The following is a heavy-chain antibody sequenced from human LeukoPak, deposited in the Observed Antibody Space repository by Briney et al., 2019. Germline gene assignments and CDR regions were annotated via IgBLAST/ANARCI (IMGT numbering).Heavy chain of an antibody. CDR3: ARYCSSTTDRDQKYYYYYYYMDV. CDR1: GGSFSGYY. Sequence: SETLSLTCAVYGGSFSGYYWSWIRQPPGKGLEWIGEINHSGSTNYNPSLKSRVTISVDTSKNQFSLKLSSVTAADTAVYYCARYCSSTTDRDQKYYYYYYYMDVWGKGTTVTVSS. J-gene: IGHJ6*03. D-gene: IGHD2-2*01. CDR2: INHSGST. V-gene: IGHV4-34*01.